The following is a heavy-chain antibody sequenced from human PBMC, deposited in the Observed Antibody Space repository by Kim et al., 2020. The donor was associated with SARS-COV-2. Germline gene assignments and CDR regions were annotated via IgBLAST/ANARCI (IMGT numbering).Heavy chain of an antibody. D-gene: IGHD3-10*01. CDR1: GFTFSNAW. CDR3: TTDRSYTMVRGVTGGAFDY. J-gene: IGHJ4*02. CDR2: IKSKTDGGTT. Sequence: GGSLRLSCAASGFTFSNAWMSWVRQAPGKGLEWVGRIKSKTDGGTTDYAAPVKGRFTISRDDSKNTLYLQMNSLKTEDTAVYYCTTDRSYTMVRGVTGGAFDYWGQGTLVTVSS. V-gene: IGHV3-15*01.